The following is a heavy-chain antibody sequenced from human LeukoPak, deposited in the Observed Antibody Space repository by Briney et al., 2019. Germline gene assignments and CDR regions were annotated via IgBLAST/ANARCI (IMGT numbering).Heavy chain of an antibody. CDR2: ISNSGSST. CDR1: RFTFSDYY. J-gene: IGHJ4*02. Sequence: KPGGSLRLSCAASRFTFSDYYMVWIRQAPGKGLEWVSYISNSGSSTKYADSVKGRFTISRDNAKNSLYLQMNSLRAEDTAVYYCARDSKLRADSGYDLADYWGQGTLVTVSS. CDR3: ARDSKLRADSGYDLADY. D-gene: IGHD5-12*01. V-gene: IGHV3-11*06.